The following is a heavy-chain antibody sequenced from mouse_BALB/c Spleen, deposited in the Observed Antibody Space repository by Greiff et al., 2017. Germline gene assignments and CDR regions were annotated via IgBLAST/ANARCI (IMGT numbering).Heavy chain of an antibody. V-gene: IGHV7-3*02. CDR3: ARDWVATTYGNYWYFDV. CDR2: IRNKANGYTT. Sequence: DVKLVESGGGLVQPGGSLRLSCATSGFTFTDYYMSWVRQPPGKALEWLGVIRNKANGYTTEYSASVKGRFTISRDNSQSILYLQMNTLRAEDSATYYCARDWVATTYGNYWYFDVWGAGTTVTVSS. D-gene: IGHD2-1*01. CDR1: GFTFTDYY. J-gene: IGHJ1*01.